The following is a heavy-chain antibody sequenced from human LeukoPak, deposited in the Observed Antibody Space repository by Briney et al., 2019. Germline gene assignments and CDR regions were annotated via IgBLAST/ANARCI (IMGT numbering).Heavy chain of an antibody. V-gene: IGHV3-23*01. CDR1: GFTFSDYA. Sequence: GGSLRLSCAASGFTFSDYAMTWVRQAPGKGLEWVSVISGSGGSTYLADSVKGRFTISRDNFKITLYLQMHSLRVEDTALYYCAKGTKAVAGSAYFDYWGQGTLVTVSS. CDR3: AKGTKAVAGSAYFDY. CDR2: ISGSGGST. D-gene: IGHD6-19*01. J-gene: IGHJ4*02.